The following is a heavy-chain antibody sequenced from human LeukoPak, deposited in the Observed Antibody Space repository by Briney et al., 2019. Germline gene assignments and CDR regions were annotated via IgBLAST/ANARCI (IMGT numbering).Heavy chain of an antibody. CDR3: ARALDYDILTGLNWFDP. CDR2: IYYSGST. Sequence: PSETLSLTCTVSGGYISSGYYWSWIRQHPEKGLEWIGSIYYSGSTYYNPSLKSRLTISVDTSKNQFSLKLNSVTAADTAVYYCARALDYDILTGLNWFDPWGQGTLVTVSS. V-gene: IGHV4-31*03. D-gene: IGHD3-9*01. J-gene: IGHJ5*02. CDR1: GGYISSGYY.